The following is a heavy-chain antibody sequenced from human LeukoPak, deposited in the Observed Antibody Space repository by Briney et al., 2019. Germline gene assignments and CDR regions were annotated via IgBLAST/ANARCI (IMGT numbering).Heavy chain of an antibody. J-gene: IGHJ5*02. CDR2: ISSSSSTI. V-gene: IGHV3-48*02. Sequence: GGSLRLSCAASGFTFSSYAMHWVRQAPGKGLEWVSYISSSSSTIYYADSVKGRFTISRDNAKNSLYLQMNSLRDEDTAVYYCATSERGYSYGDNWFDPWGQGTLVTVSS. D-gene: IGHD5-18*01. CDR1: GFTFSSYA. CDR3: ATSERGYSYGDNWFDP.